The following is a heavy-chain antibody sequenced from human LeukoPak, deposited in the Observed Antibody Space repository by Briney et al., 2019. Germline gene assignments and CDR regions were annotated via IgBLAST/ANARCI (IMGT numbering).Heavy chain of an antibody. CDR3: TRDSRKAVAATYDY. D-gene: IGHD6-19*01. V-gene: IGHV3-53*05. J-gene: IGHJ4*02. CDR1: GLDVSDNY. Sequence: GGSLRLYRTASGLDVSDNYMAWVRQSPGRGLDWISVIYAGGDTTYYAGSVQGRFTISRDISKNTIYLQMNNLSPDDTAIYYCTRDSRKAVAATYDYWGQGTLVTVSS. CDR2: IYAGGDTT.